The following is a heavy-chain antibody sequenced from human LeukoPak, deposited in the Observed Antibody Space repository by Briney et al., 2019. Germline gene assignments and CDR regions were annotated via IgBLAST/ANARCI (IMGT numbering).Heavy chain of an antibody. V-gene: IGHV1-2*02. CDR1: GYTFTDYC. CDR2: INPYTGGT. J-gene: IGHJ5*02. Sequence: ASVKVSCKASGYTFTDYCIHWVRQTPGLRLEWMGWINPYTGGTRYAQKFQGRVTVTSDTSVTTAFMDLSRLISDDTAVYYCARGASRHIVEGGWFDPWGQGTLVTVSS. CDR3: ARGASRHIVEGGWFDP. D-gene: IGHD2-21*01.